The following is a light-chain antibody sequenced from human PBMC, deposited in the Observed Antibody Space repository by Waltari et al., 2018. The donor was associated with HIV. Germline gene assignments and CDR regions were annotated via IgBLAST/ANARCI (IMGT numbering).Light chain of an antibody. V-gene: IGLV3-1*01. CDR1: ALQSRY. CDR3: QAWAGGTGSEGV. Sequence: SYELTQPPSVSVSPGQTASIAFSGDALQSRYISWYQKRPGQSPVLVVFQDGKRPSGITERFSGANSGNTATRTISGTQAMDEADYFCQAWAGGTGSEGVFGGGTKLTVL. CDR2: QDG. J-gene: IGLJ2*01.